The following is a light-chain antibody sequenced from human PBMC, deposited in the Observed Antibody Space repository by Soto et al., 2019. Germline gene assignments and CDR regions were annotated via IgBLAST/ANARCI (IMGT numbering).Light chain of an antibody. CDR2: GAS. V-gene: IGKV3-15*01. CDR1: QSVSSN. J-gene: IGKJ2*01. Sequence: EIVMTQSPATLSVSPGERATLSCRASQSVSSNLAWYQQKPGQAPRLLIYGASTRATVIPARFSGSGSGTEFTLTISSLQSEDSAVYYCQQDSNWPRTFGHGTKLEIK. CDR3: QQDSNWPRT.